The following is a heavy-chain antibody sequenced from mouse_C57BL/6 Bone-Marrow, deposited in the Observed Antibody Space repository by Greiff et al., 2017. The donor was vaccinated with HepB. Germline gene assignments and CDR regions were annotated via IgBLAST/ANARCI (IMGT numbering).Heavy chain of an antibody. J-gene: IGHJ3*01. D-gene: IGHD1-1*01. CDR3: AREDYGSSYGFAY. CDR2: ISSGSSTI. V-gene: IGHV5-17*01. Sequence: DVHLVESGGGLVKPGGSLKLSCAASGFTFSDYGMHWVRQAPEKGLEWVAYISSGSSTIYYADTVKGRFTISRDNAKNTLFLQMTSLRSEDTAMYYCAREDYGSSYGFAYWGQGTLVTVSA. CDR1: GFTFSDYG.